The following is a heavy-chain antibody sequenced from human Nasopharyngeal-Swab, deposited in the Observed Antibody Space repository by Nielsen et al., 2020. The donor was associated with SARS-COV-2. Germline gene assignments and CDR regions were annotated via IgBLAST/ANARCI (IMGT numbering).Heavy chain of an antibody. CDR1: RFTFGSYA. V-gene: IGHV3-30-3*01. Sequence: LSLTCAASRFTFGSYAMHWVRQAPGKGLEWVAVTSYDGITKYYADFVKGRFIISRDNSKNTLYLQMNSLRAEDTAVFYCAREAKDGYSYLGAFDYWGLGTLVTVSS. D-gene: IGHD5-24*01. CDR3: AREAKDGYSYLGAFDY. J-gene: IGHJ4*02. CDR2: TSYDGITK.